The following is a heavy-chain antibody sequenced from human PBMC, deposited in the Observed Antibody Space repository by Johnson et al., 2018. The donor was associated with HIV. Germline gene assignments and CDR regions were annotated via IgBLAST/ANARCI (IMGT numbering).Heavy chain of an antibody. CDR1: GFTFSSYA. J-gene: IGHJ3*02. D-gene: IGHD3-22*01. CDR2: ISGSGGST. V-gene: IGHV3-23*04. CDR3: AKSPYYYDSIDAFDI. Sequence: EQLVESGGGVVQPGRSLRLSCAASGFTFSSYAMSWVRQAPGKGLEWVSAISGSGGSTYYADSVKGRFTISRDNSKNTLYLQMNSLRAEDTAVYYCAKSPYYYDSIDAFDIWGQGTMVTVSS.